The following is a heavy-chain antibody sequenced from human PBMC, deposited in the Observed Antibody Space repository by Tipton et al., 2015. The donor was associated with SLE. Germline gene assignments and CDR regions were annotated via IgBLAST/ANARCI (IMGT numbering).Heavy chain of an antibody. Sequence: TLSLTCTVSGGSISSGGYYWSWIRQHPGRGLEWIGYIYYSGSTNYNPSLKSRVTISVDTSKNQFSLKLSSVTAADTAVYYCARASTPNSYDCSGFYLSFYFDYWGQGTQVTVSS. J-gene: IGHJ4*02. D-gene: IGHD3-22*01. CDR2: IYYSGST. CDR3: ARASTPNSYDCSGFYLSFYFDY. V-gene: IGHV4-31*03. CDR1: GGSISSGGYY.